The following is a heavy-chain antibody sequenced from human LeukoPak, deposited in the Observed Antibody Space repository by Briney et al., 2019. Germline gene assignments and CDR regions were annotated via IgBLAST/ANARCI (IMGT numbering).Heavy chain of an antibody. D-gene: IGHD2-2*02. CDR1: GGSISSYY. J-gene: IGHJ5*02. V-gene: IGHV4-59*12. CDR2: IYYSGST. CDR3: ASSYRNWFDP. Sequence: SETLSLTCTVSGGSISSYYWSWIRQPPGKGLEWIGCIYYSGSTNYNPSLKSRVTISVDTSKNQFSLKLSSVTAADTAVYYCASSYRNWFDPWGQGTLVTVSS.